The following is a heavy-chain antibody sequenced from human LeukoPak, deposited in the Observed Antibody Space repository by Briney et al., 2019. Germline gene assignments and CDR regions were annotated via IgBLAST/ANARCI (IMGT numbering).Heavy chain of an antibody. CDR3: ASLWFGEYNY. D-gene: IGHD3-10*01. CDR1: GGSISSSSYY. CDR2: IYYSGST. J-gene: IGHJ4*02. V-gene: IGHV4-39*01. Sequence: PSETLSLTCTVSGGSISSSSYYWGWIRQPPGKGLEWIGSIYYSGSTYYNPSLKSRVTISVDTSKNQFSLKLSSVTAADTAVYYCASLWFGEYNYWGQGTLVTISS.